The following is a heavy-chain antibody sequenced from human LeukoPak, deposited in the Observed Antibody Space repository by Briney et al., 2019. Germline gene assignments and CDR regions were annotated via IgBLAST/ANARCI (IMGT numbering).Heavy chain of an antibody. CDR3: ARDPGAGASFDY. Sequence: SETLSLTCTVSGGSLSSSSYYWGWIRQPPGKGLEWIGSIYYSGSTYYNPSLKSRVTISVETSKNQFSLKLSSVTAADTAVYYCARDPGAGASFDYWGQGTLVTVSS. V-gene: IGHV4-39*07. CDR1: GGSLSSSSYY. J-gene: IGHJ4*02. CDR2: IYYSGST. D-gene: IGHD1-26*01.